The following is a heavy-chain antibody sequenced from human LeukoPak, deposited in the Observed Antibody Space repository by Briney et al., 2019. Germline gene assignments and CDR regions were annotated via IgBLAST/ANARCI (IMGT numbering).Heavy chain of an antibody. CDR1: GFTFDDYA. Sequence: GGSLRLSCAASGFTFDDYAMHWVRQAPGKGLEWVSGISWNSGSIGYADSVKGRFTISRDNAKNSLYLQMNSLRAEDTALYYCAKDDYDILTGSGRFDYWGQGTLVTVSS. J-gene: IGHJ4*02. D-gene: IGHD3-9*01. CDR2: ISWNSGSI. CDR3: AKDDYDILTGSGRFDY. V-gene: IGHV3-9*01.